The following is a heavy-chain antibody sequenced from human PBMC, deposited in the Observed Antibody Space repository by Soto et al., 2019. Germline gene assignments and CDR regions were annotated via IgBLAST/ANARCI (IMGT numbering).Heavy chain of an antibody. Sequence: PGGSLRLSCAVSGFTFSNYAINWVRQAPGKGLEWVSGISAGGSSAFYADSAKGRFTISRDNAMNTLYLHMNSLRAEDTAVYYCAKVYYSGTFPGAFDIWGQGTMVTVSS. V-gene: IGHV3-23*01. CDR2: ISAGGSSA. J-gene: IGHJ3*02. CDR3: AKVYYSGTFPGAFDI. D-gene: IGHD1-26*01. CDR1: GFTFSNYA.